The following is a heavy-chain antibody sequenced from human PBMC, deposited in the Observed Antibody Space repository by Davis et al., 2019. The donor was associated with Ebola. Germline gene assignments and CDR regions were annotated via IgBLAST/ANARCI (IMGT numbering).Heavy chain of an antibody. CDR1: GFTFSSYA. CDR2: INSDGSST. J-gene: IGHJ4*02. D-gene: IGHD5-12*01. V-gene: IGHV3-74*01. CDR3: ARGPGGWLSSFDY. Sequence: GESLKISCAASGFTFSSYAMSWVRQAPGKGLVWVSRINSDGSSTSYADSVKGRFTISRDNAKNTLYLQMNSLRAEDTAVYYCARGPGGWLSSFDYWGQGTLVTVSS.